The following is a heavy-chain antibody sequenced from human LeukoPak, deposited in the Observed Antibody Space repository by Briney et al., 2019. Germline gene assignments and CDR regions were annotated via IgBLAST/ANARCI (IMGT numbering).Heavy chain of an antibody. CDR3: AKDLTLYGDFPYFDY. Sequence: PGGSLRLSCAASGFTFTMFGMCWVRQAPGKGLEWVSAIIRSGGSTYYADSVKGRFTISRDNSKNTLYLQMNSLRAEDTAVYYCAKDLTLYGDFPYFDYWGQGTLVTVSS. CDR1: GFTFTMFG. V-gene: IGHV3-23*01. D-gene: IGHD2-21*01. J-gene: IGHJ4*02. CDR2: IIRSGGST.